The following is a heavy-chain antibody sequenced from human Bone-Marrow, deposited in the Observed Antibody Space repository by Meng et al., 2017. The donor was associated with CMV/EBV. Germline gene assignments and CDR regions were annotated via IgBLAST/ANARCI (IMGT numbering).Heavy chain of an antibody. CDR3: ARGLVVGAAFDY. Sequence: SVKVSCKASGGTFSSYAISWVRQAPGQGLEWMGGIIPILGIANYAQKSQGRVTITADKSTSTAYMELSSLRSEDTAVYYCARGLVVGAAFDYWGQGTLVTVSS. CDR2: IIPILGIA. CDR1: GGTFSSYA. J-gene: IGHJ4*02. D-gene: IGHD1-26*01. V-gene: IGHV1-69*10.